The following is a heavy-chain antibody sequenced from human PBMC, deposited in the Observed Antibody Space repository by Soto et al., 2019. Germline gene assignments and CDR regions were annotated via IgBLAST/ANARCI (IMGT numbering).Heavy chain of an antibody. CDR1: GYNFMPYG. J-gene: IGHJ4*02. CDR2: ISPCKGNT. D-gene: IGHD3-10*01. CDR3: ARDLDPSGSYYTDY. Sequence: VASVKVSCKAYGYNFMPYGVNWVRQAPGQGLEWMGWISPCKGNTNYAQSIQGRVTMTTDTSTSTAYMELRSLTSDDTAVYYCARDLDPSGSYYTDYWGPGTLVTVSS. V-gene: IGHV1-18*04.